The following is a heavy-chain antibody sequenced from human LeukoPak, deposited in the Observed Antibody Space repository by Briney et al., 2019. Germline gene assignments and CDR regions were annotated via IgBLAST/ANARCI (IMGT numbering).Heavy chain of an antibody. CDR1: GFTFSSYA. J-gene: IGHJ1*01. D-gene: IGHD6-13*01. V-gene: IGHV3-23*01. CDR2: ISGSGGST. CDR3: AKGSTSRIAAAGTGYFQH. Sequence: GGSLRLSCAASGFTFSSYAMSWVRQAPGKGLEWVSAISGSGGSTYYADSVKGRFTISRDNSKNTLYLQMSSLRAEDTAVYYCAKGSTSRIAAAGTGYFQHWGQGTLVTVSS.